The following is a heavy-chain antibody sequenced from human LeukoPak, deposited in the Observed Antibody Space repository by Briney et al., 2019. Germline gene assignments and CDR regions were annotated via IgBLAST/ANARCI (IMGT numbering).Heavy chain of an antibody. J-gene: IGHJ6*02. V-gene: IGHV3-53*01. CDR1: GFTVSTNY. CDR3: ARDVSYGVDV. CDR2: IYSDGRT. Sequence: PGGSLRLSCAASGFTVSTNYMSWVRQAPGKGLEWVSVIYSDGRTYYADSVKGRFTISRDNSKNTLYLQMNSLRAEDTAVYYCARDVSYGVDVWGQGTTVAVSS.